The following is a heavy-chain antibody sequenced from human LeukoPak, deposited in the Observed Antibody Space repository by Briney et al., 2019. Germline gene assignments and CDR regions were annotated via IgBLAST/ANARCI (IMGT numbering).Heavy chain of an antibody. CDR1: GYTFTGYY. D-gene: IGHD3-22*01. V-gene: IGHV1-2*02. CDR2: INPNSGGT. CDR3: ARGRYYDSSGPPGY. J-gene: IGHJ4*02. Sequence: GASVKVSCKASGYTFTGYYMHWVRQAPGQGLEWMGWINPNSGGTSYAQKFQGRVTMTRDTSISTAYMELSRLRSDDTAVYYCARGRYYDSSGPPGYWGQGTLVTVSS.